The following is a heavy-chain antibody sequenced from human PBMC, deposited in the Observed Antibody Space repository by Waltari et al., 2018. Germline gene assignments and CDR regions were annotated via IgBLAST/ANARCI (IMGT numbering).Heavy chain of an antibody. CDR3: TSWRVVAGTGWFDS. D-gene: IGHD2-15*01. V-gene: IGHV3-23*01. Sequence: EVQLLESGGDLVQPGGSLRLSCTVSGFIFSSYAMTWVRQAPGKGLEWVSGISYNGGTTYYADSVKARFTISRDNSRNTLHLQMNGLRAEDTAIYYCTSWRVVAGTGWFDSWGQGTLVTVSS. J-gene: IGHJ5*01. CDR1: GFIFSSYA. CDR2: ISYNGGTT.